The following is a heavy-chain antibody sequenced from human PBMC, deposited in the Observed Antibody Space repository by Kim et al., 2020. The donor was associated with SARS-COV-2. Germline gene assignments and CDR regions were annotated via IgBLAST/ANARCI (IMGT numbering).Heavy chain of an antibody. V-gene: IGHV3-48*02. CDR3: VKNLYYYVSSGIGNWFDP. CDR1: GFTFSSYN. Sequence: GGSLRLACAASGFTFSSYNMNWVRQAPGKGLEWISYIDRTSNTIYYADSVKGRFAISRDNAKSSLYLQMNNVRDEDTAVYHCVKNLYYYVSSGIGNWFDPWGLGTLVIVSS. D-gene: IGHD3-22*01. CDR2: IDRTSNTI. J-gene: IGHJ5*02.